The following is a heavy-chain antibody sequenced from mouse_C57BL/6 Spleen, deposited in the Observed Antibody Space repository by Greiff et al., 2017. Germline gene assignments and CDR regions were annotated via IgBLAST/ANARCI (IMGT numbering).Heavy chain of an antibody. CDR3: ASYCYYVDSYWYFDV. D-gene: IGHD2-12*01. Sequence: QVQLQQPGAELVMPGASVKLSCKASGYTFTSYWMHWVKQRPGQGLEWIGEIDPSDSYTNYNQKFKGKSTLTVDKSSSTAYMQLSSLTSEDSAVYYCASYCYYVDSYWYFDVWGTGTTVTVSS. V-gene: IGHV1-69*01. CDR1: GYTFTSYW. CDR2: IDPSDSYT. J-gene: IGHJ1*03.